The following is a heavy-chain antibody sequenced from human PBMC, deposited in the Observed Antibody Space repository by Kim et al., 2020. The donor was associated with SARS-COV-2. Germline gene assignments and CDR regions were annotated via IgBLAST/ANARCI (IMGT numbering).Heavy chain of an antibody. CDR3: ARGVAVAGTLYFQH. J-gene: IGHJ1*01. D-gene: IGHD6-19*01. V-gene: IGHV1-3*01. Sequence: SQKFQGRVTITRDTSASTAYMELSSLRSEDTAVYYCARGVAVAGTLYFQHWGQGTLVTVSS.